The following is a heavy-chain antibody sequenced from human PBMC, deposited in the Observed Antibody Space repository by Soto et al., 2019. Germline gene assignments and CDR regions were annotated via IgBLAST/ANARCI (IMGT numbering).Heavy chain of an antibody. D-gene: IGHD3-3*01. V-gene: IGHV4-39*02. J-gene: IGHJ5*02. CDR2: IYHSGST. CDR1: GGSISNSNYY. CDR3: ARRKGGGSDYDFWSGYLATRAWFDP. Sequence: SETLSLTCTVSGGSISNSNYYWDWIRQPPGKGLEWIASIYHSGSTYSNPSLKSRVTISVDTSKNHFSLKLSSVTAADTAVYYCARRKGGGSDYDFWSGYLATRAWFDPWGQGTLVTVSS.